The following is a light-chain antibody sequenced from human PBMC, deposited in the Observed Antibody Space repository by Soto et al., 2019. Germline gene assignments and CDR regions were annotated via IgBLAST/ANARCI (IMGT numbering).Light chain of an antibody. V-gene: IGKV3-20*01. J-gene: IGKJ1*01. CDR3: HQYASSVT. CDR2: GAS. Sequence: EILLTQSPDSLSLSPGDRATLSCRASQSFSSTFFAWYQQKPGQAPRLLIYGASSRATRIPDRFRGSGSGTDFTLTISRLEPEDFAVYYCHQYASSVTFGQGTKVEIK. CDR1: QSFSSTF.